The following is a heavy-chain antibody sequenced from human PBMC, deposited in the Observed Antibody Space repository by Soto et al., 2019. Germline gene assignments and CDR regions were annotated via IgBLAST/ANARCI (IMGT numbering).Heavy chain of an antibody. V-gene: IGHV4-59*08. CDR1: GGSISSYY. CDR2: IYYSGST. Sequence: SETLSLTCTVSGGSISSYYWSWIRQPPGKGLEWIGYIYYSGSTNYNPSLKSRVTISVDTSKNQFSLKLSSVTAADTAVYYCARRMVGICSSTSCHHDAFDIWGQGTMVTVSS. CDR3: ARRMVGICSSTSCHHDAFDI. J-gene: IGHJ3*02. D-gene: IGHD2-2*01.